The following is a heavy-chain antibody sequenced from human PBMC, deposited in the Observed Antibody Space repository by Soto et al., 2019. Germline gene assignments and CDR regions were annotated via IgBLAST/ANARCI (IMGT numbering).Heavy chain of an antibody. V-gene: IGHV3-74*01. CDR3: ARDTIVVVPAARSRYYYYMDV. D-gene: IGHD2-2*01. J-gene: IGHJ6*03. CDR1: GFTFSSYW. Sequence: GGSLRLSCAASGFTFSSYWMHWVRQAPGKGLVWVSRINSDGSSTSYADSVKGRFTISRDNAKNTLYLQMNSLRAEDTAAYYCARDTIVVVPAARSRYYYYMDVWGKGTSVTVSS. CDR2: INSDGSST.